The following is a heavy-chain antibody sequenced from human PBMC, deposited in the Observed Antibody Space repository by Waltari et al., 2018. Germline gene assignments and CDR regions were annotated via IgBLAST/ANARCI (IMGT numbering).Heavy chain of an antibody. J-gene: IGHJ4*02. V-gene: IGHV3-9*01. CDR1: GFTFDDYA. Sequence: EVQLVESGGGLVQPGRSLRLSCAASGFTFDDYAMHWVRQAPGKGLEWVSGISWNSGSIGYADSVKGRFTISRDNAKNSLYLQMNSLRAEDTALYYCAKDGRIAAAGTQPEFAYWGQGTLVTVSS. D-gene: IGHD6-13*01. CDR3: AKDGRIAAAGTQPEFAY. CDR2: ISWNSGSI.